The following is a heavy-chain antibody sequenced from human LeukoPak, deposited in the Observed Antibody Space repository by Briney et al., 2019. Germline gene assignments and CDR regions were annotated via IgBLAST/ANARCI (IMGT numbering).Heavy chain of an antibody. CDR2: ISGGAGST. D-gene: IGHD3-3*01. V-gene: IGHV3-23*01. CDR3: AKDKYNFWSGSNYYYMDV. J-gene: IGHJ6*03. CDR1: GFTFSSYA. Sequence: PGGSLRLSCAASGFTFSSYAMSWVRQAPGKGLEWVSGISGGAGSTYYADSVKGRFTISRDNSKNTLYLQMNSLRAEDTAVYYCAKDKYNFWSGSNYYYMDVWGKGTTVTVSS.